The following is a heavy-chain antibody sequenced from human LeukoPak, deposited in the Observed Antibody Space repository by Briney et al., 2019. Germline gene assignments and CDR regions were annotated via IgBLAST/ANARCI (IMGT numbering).Heavy chain of an antibody. Sequence: GGSLRLSCAASGFTFSSYGMHWVRQAPGKGLEWVAVISYDGSNKYYADSVKGRFTISRDNSKNTLYLQMNSLRAEDTAVYYCAKVSDSPVYYYGMDVWGQGTTVTVSS. J-gene: IGHJ6*02. D-gene: IGHD2-15*01. CDR2: ISYDGSNK. CDR3: AKVSDSPVYYYGMDV. V-gene: IGHV3-30*18. CDR1: GFTFSSYG.